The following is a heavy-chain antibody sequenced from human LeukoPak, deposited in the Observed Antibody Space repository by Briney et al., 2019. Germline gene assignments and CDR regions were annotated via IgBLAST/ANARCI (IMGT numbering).Heavy chain of an antibody. CDR2: IIPIFGTA. Sequence: GASVKVSCKASGGTFSSYAISWVRQAPGQGLEWMGRIIPIFGTAHYAQKSQGRVTITTDESTSTAYMELSSLRSEDTAVYYCARADYDSSGYYYEGYFDYWGQGTLVTVSS. J-gene: IGHJ4*02. V-gene: IGHV1-69*05. CDR1: GGTFSSYA. CDR3: ARADYDSSGYYYEGYFDY. D-gene: IGHD3-22*01.